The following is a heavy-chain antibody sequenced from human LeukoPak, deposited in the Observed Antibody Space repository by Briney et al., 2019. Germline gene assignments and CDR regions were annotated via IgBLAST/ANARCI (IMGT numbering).Heavy chain of an antibody. J-gene: IGHJ6*04. CDR2: ICTAGDT. V-gene: IGHV3-13*01. D-gene: IGHD4-17*01. CDR3: ARGLRTVHYYVMDL. CDR1: GFTFSSYD. Sequence: PGGSLRLSCAASGFTFSSYDMHWVRHAPGKGLEWVSAICTAGDTYYPGSVKGRFTISRENAKNTLYLQMNSLRAEDTAVYYCARGLRTVHYYVMDLWGKGTRVTVSS.